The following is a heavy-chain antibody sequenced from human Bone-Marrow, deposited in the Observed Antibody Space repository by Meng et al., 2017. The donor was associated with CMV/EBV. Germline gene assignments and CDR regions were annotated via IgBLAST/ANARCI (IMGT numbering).Heavy chain of an antibody. CDR1: GFTFSSYS. CDR3: ASTPERWLQTFDY. CDR2: ISSSSSYI. D-gene: IGHD5-24*01. J-gene: IGHJ4*02. V-gene: IGHV3-21*01. Sequence: GESLKISCAASGFTFSSYSMNWVRQAPGKGLEWVSSISSSSSYIYYADSVKGRFTISRDNAKNSLYLQMNSLRAEDTAVYYCASTPERWLQTFDYWGQGTLVTVSS.